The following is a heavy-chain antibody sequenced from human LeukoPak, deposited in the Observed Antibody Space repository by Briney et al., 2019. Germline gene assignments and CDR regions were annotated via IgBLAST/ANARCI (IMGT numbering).Heavy chain of an antibody. Sequence: GASVKVSCKASGYTFTGYYMHWVRQAPGQGLEWMGWINPNSGGTNYAQKFQGRVTMTRDTSISTAYMELSRLRSDDTAVYYCARVIYVVVPAAIRYYYYYGMDVWGQGTTVTVSS. J-gene: IGHJ6*02. D-gene: IGHD2-2*02. CDR3: ARVIYVVVPAAIRYYYYYGMDV. V-gene: IGHV1-2*02. CDR1: GYTFTGYY. CDR2: INPNSGGT.